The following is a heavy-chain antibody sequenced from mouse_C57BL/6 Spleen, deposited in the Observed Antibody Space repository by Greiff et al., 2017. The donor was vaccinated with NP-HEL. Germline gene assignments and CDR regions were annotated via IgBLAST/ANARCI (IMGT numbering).Heavy chain of an antibody. CDR2: INYDGSST. CDR1: GFTFSDCY. D-gene: IGHD1-1*01. J-gene: IGHJ4*01. V-gene: IGHV5-16*01. CDR3: ARVITTVVDYYAMDY. Sequence: EVMLVESEGGLVQPGSSMKLSCTASGFTFSDCYMAWVRQVPEKGLEWVANINYDGSSTYYLDSLKSRFIISRDNAKNILYLQMSSLKSEDTATYYCARVITTVVDYYAMDYWGQGTSVTVSS.